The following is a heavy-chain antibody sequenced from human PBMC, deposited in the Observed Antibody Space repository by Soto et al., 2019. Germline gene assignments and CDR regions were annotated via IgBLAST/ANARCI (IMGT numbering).Heavy chain of an antibody. CDR3: AHRPYGSGRNNWFDP. J-gene: IGHJ5*02. CDR1: GFSLSTSGVG. V-gene: IGHV2-5*02. CDR2: IYWDDDK. D-gene: IGHD3-10*01. Sequence: QITLKESGPTLVKPIQTLTLTCTFSGFSLSTSGVGVGWIRQPPGKALEWLALIYWDDDKRYSPSLKSRLTSTKDTSKNQVVLTMTNMDPVDTATYYCAHRPYGSGRNNWFDPWGQGTLVTVSS.